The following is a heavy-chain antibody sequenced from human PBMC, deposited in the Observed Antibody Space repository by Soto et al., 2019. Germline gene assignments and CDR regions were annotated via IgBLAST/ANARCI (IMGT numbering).Heavy chain of an antibody. CDR3: AKAGSELELRTQPDHFDI. J-gene: IGHJ3*02. V-gene: IGHV3-23*01. CDR2: ISGSGGST. Sequence: GGSLRLSCAASGFTFSSYAMSWVRQAPGKGLEWVSAISGSGGSTYYADSVKGRFTISRDNSKNTLYLQMNSLRAEDTAVYYCAKAGSELELRTQPDHFDIWGQGTMVTVSS. CDR1: GFTFSSYA. D-gene: IGHD1-7*01.